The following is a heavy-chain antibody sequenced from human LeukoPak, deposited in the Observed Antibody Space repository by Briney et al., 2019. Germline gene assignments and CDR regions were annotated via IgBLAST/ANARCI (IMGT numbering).Heavy chain of an antibody. D-gene: IGHD1-14*01. CDR2: IIPIFGTA. Sequence: ASVKVSCKASGGTFSSYAISWVRQAPGQGLEWMGGIIPIFGTANYAQKFQGRVTITADESTSTAYMELSSPRSEDTAVYYCARRGGGNRIDYWGQGTLVTVSS. V-gene: IGHV1-69*01. CDR3: ARRGGGNRIDY. CDR1: GGTFSSYA. J-gene: IGHJ4*02.